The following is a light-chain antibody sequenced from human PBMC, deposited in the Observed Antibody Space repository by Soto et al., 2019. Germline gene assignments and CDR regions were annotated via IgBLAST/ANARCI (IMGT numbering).Light chain of an antibody. J-gene: IGKJ3*01. Sequence: DIQMTQSPSTLSASVGDRVTITCRASQNINSWLAWYQQKPGKAPKLLIYKASTLESGVPPRFSGSGSGKEFTLTISCLQPDDFATYFCQQYKSYSQFSFGPGTKVDIK. CDR2: KAS. V-gene: IGKV1-5*03. CDR1: QNINSW. CDR3: QQYKSYSQFS.